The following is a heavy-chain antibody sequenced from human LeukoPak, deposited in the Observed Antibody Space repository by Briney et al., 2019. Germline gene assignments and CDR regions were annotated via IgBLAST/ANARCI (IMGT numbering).Heavy chain of an antibody. CDR1: GFTFSSYS. CDR3: ARESIMIFGVVNPFEY. J-gene: IGHJ4*02. V-gene: IGHV3-48*01. Sequence: GGSLRLSCAASGFTFSSYSMNWVRQAPGRGRVWVSYISSSSSTIYYADSVKGRFTISRDNAKNSLYLQMNSLRAEDTAVYYCARESIMIFGVVNPFEYCGQGALVTVSS. CDR2: ISSSSSTI. D-gene: IGHD3-3*01.